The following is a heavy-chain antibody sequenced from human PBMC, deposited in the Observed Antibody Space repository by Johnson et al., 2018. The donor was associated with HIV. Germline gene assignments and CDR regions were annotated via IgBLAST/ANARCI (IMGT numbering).Heavy chain of an antibody. CDR1: GFTFSSYA. V-gene: IGHV3-15*01. J-gene: IGHJ3*02. CDR2: IKSKTDGGTT. CDR3: AKGLMRGAFDI. Sequence: EVQLVESGGGVVQPGRSLRLSCAASGFTFSSYALHWVRQAPRQGLEWVGRIKSKTDGGTTDYAAAGKGRFTISRDNSKNTLYLQMNSLRAEDTAVYYCAKGLMRGAFDIWGQGTMVTVSS. D-gene: IGHD2-8*01.